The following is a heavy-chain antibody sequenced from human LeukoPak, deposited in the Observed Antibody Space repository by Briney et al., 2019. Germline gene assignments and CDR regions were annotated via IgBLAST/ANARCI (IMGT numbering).Heavy chain of an antibody. CDR1: GFTFSSYW. D-gene: IGHD6-13*01. CDR3: ARDLSSSWATARGFQH. J-gene: IGHJ1*01. V-gene: IGHV3-66*01. CDR2: IYSGGST. Sequence: PGGSLRPSCAASGFTFSSYWMHWVRQAPGKGLEWVSVIYSGGSTYYADSVKGRFTISRDNSKNTLYLQMNSLRAEDTAVYYCARDLSSSWATARGFQHWGQGTLVTVSS.